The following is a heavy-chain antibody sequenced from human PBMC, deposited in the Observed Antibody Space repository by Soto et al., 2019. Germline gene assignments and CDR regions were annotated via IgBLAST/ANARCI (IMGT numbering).Heavy chain of an antibody. D-gene: IGHD3-22*01. V-gene: IGHV1-69*13. CDR1: GGTFSSYA. J-gene: IGHJ3*02. CDR2: IIPIFGTA. CDR3: ARDPLTYNDSSGYYESGAFDI. Sequence: SVKVSCKASGGTFSSYAISWVRQAPGQGLERMGGIIPIFGTANYAQKFQGRVTITADESTSTAYMELSSLRSEDTAVYYCARDPLTYNDSSGYYESGAFDIWGQGTMVTVS.